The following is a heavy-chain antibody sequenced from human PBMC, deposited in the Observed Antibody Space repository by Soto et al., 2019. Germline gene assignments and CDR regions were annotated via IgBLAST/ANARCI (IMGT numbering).Heavy chain of an antibody. Sequence: QVHLLLPSGAEVKKPGSSVKVSCKASGGTPSNSAISWVRQAPGQGLEWMGGIIPVFGLVKYAQNFQGRVIITADESTNTAYMELSSLRPEDTAVYYCAGGRIVVVGSRAYYGMDVWGQGTTVTVSS. CDR1: GGTPSNSA. D-gene: IGHD3-22*01. CDR2: IIPVFGLV. V-gene: IGHV1-69*01. CDR3: AGGRIVVVGSRAYYGMDV. J-gene: IGHJ6*02.